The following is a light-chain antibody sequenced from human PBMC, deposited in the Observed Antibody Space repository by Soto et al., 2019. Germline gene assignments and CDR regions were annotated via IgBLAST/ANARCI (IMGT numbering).Light chain of an antibody. CDR3: QYYNNWPAT. CDR2: AAS. CDR1: QTISNT. V-gene: IGKV3-15*01. J-gene: IGKJ4*01. Sequence: EVVMTQSPATLSVSPGDKVSLSCRANQTISNTLAWYQQKPGQAPRLLIYAASTRATGVSARFSGSGSGTEFTLTISSLQSEDFTIYYCQYYNNWPATFGGGTKVEIK.